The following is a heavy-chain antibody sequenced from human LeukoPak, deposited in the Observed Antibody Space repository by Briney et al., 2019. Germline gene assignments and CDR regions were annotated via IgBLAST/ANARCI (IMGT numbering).Heavy chain of an antibody. CDR1: GGSFSGYY. Sequence: SETLSLTCTVYGGSFSGYYWSWIRQPPGKGLEWIGEINHSGSTNYNPSLKSRVTISVDTSKNQFSLKLSSVTVADTAVYYCARQPPKRSITIFGVVTPYYFDYWGQGTLVPVSS. D-gene: IGHD3-3*01. CDR2: INHSGST. V-gene: IGHV4-34*01. CDR3: ARQPPKRSITIFGVVTPYYFDY. J-gene: IGHJ4*02.